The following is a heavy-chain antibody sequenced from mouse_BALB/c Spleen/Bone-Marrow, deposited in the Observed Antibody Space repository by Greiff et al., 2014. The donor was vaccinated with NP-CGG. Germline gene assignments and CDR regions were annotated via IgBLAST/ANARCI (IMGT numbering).Heavy chain of an antibody. CDR3: ASLYDGYSVFVY. J-gene: IGHJ3*01. V-gene: IGHV5-6-2*01. Sequence: EVMLVESGGGLVKLGGSLELSCAASGFTFSSYYMSWVRQTPEKRLELVAAINTNGGSTYYPDTVKGRFTISRDNAKNTLYLQMSSLKSEDTALYYCASLYDGYSVFVYWGQGTLVTVSA. D-gene: IGHD2-3*01. CDR2: INTNGGST. CDR1: GFTFSSYY.